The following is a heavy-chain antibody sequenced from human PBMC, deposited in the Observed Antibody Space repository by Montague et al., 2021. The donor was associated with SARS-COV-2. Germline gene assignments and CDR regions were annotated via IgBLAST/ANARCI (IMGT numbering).Heavy chain of an antibody. CDR1: GGSISSYY. J-gene: IGHJ6*03. CDR2: IYYSGST. Sequence: SETRSLTCTVSGGSISSYYWSWIRQPPGKGLECIGYIYYSGSTNYNPSLKSRVTISVDTSKNQFSLKLSSVTAADTAVYYCARDSRTDFDWLFPDSGSYYYYMDVWGKGTTVTVSS. CDR3: ARDSRTDFDWLFPDSGSYYYYMDV. D-gene: IGHD3-9*01. V-gene: IGHV4-59*01.